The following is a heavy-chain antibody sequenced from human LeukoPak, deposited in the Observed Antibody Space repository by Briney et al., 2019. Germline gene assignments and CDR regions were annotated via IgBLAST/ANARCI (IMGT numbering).Heavy chain of an antibody. CDR1: GGTFSSYA. D-gene: IGHD2-21*02. J-gene: IGHJ4*02. Sequence: SVKVSCKASGGTFSSYAISWVRQAPGQGLEWMGRIIPILGIANYAQKFQGRVTITADKSTSTAYMELSSLRSEDTAVYYCARISGGDGGATDYWGQGTLVTVSS. V-gene: IGHV1-69*04. CDR3: ARISGGDGGATDY. CDR2: IIPILGIA.